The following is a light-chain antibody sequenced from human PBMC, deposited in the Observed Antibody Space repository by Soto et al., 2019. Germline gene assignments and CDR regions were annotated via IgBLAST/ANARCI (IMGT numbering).Light chain of an antibody. J-gene: IGKJ1*01. Sequence: EIVLTQSPGTLSLSPGERATLSCRASQSVSSSFLAWYQQKPGRAPRLLIYGASSRATGIPDRFGGSGSGKDFPLTISRLGPEDLAVYYCQQYGSSPRTFGQGPRVDIK. CDR2: GAS. V-gene: IGKV3-20*01. CDR3: QQYGSSPRT. CDR1: QSVSSSF.